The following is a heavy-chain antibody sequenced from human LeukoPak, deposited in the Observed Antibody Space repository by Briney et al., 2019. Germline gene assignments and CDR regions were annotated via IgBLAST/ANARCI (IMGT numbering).Heavy chain of an antibody. CDR1: GGSISSGDYY. Sequence: SQTLSLTCTVSGGSISSGDYYWSWIRQPPGKGLEWIGYIYYSGSTYYNPSLKSRVTISADTSKNQFSLKLSSVTAADTAVYYCARDNREYCSGGSCYSPPGAFDIWGQGTMVTVSS. V-gene: IGHV4-30-4*08. J-gene: IGHJ3*02. CDR3: ARDNREYCSGGSCYSPPGAFDI. D-gene: IGHD2-15*01. CDR2: IYYSGST.